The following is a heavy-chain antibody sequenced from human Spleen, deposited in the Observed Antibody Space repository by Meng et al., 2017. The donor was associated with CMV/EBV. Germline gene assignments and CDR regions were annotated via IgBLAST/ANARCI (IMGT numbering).Heavy chain of an antibody. CDR3: ARGSWVYSDDDETTGLDY. V-gene: IGHV4-34*01. Sequence: SFSGPYWTFIRQPPGTGLEWIGAINHSGSTNYTPSLKSRVTISVDASKNQFSLKLTSVTAADTAVYYCARGSWVYSDDDETTGLDYWGPGTLVTVSS. CDR2: INHSGST. CDR1: SFSGPY. J-gene: IGHJ4*02. D-gene: IGHD5-12*01.